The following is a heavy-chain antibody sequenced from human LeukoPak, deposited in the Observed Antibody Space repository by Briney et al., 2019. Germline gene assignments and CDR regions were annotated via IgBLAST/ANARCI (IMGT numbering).Heavy chain of an antibody. Sequence: TSSETLSLTCTGSGGSISSYYWSWIRQPAGKGLEWIGRIYSSGSINYNPSLKSRVTMSVDTSKNQFSLKLSSVTAADTAVYYCARGSNSLDYWGQGTLVSVSS. CDR1: GGSISSYY. J-gene: IGHJ4*02. CDR3: ARGSNSLDY. V-gene: IGHV4-4*07. D-gene: IGHD2/OR15-2a*01. CDR2: IYSSGSI.